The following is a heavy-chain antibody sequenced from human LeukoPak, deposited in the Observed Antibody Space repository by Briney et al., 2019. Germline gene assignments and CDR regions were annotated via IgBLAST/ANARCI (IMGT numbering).Heavy chain of an antibody. V-gene: IGHV3-66*04. Sequence: GGSLRLSCAVSGFTVSSNYMSWVRQAPGKGLEWVSVIYSGGTTFYADSVKGRFTISRDNSKNTLYLQMNSLRVEDTAVYYCAKQYDFWSGPDYWGQGTLVTVSS. J-gene: IGHJ4*02. D-gene: IGHD3-3*01. CDR3: AKQYDFWSGPDY. CDR1: GFTVSSNY. CDR2: IYSGGTT.